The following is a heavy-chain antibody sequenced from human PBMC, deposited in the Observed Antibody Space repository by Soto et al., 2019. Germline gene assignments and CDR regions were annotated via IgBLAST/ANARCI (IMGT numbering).Heavy chain of an antibody. CDR2: IRNKANSYTT. CDR3: ARDSGKGAYFDY. V-gene: IGHV3-72*01. Sequence: EVQLVECGGGLVQPGGSQRLSCAASRFTVSDHYMDWVRQAPGKGLEWVGRIRNKANSYTTDYAASVKGRFTISRDDSKDSLYLQMNCLKTEDTAIYYCARDSGKGAYFDYWGHGTLATVSS. J-gene: IGHJ4*01. D-gene: IGHD1-26*01. CDR1: RFTVSDHY.